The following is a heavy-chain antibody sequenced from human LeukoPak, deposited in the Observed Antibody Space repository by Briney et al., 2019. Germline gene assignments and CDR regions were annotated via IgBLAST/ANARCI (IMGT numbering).Heavy chain of an antibody. CDR1: GYSISRGYY. CDR3: ARDIDPKRDSSSPHDY. CDR2: IYHSGST. J-gene: IGHJ4*02. Sequence: SETLSLTCTVSGYSISRGYYWGWIRQPPGKGLEWIGSIYHSGSTYYNPSLKSRATISVDTSKNQFSLKLRFVTAADTAVYYCARDIDPKRDSSSPHDYWGQGTLVTVSS. D-gene: IGHD6-6*01. V-gene: IGHV4-38-2*02.